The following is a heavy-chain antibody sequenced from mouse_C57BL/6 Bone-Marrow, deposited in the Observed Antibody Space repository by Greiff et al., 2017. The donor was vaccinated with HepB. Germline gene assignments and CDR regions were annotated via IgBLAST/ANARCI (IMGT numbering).Heavy chain of an antibody. CDR2: ISSGGSYT. D-gene: IGHD1-1*01. CDR3: ARLPGDGCGKDY. CDR1: GFTFSSYG. V-gene: IGHV5-6*01. J-gene: IGHJ2*01. Sequence: EVQVVESGGDLVKPGGSLKLSCAASGFTFSSYGMSWVCQTPDKRLEWVATISSGGSYTYYPDSVKGRFTISRDNAKNTLYLQMSSLKSEDTAMYDCARLPGDGCGKDYWGQGTTLTVSS.